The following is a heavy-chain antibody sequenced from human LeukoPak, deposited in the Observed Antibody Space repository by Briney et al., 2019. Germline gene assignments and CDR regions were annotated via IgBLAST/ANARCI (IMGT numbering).Heavy chain of an antibody. Sequence: GGSLRLSCAASGFTFSSYAMHWVRQAPSKGLEWVAVISYDGSNKYYADSVKGRFTISRDNSKNTLYLQMNSLRAEDTAVYYCAKDRWITMIVVVTSLGFDYWGQGTLVTVSS. D-gene: IGHD3-22*01. CDR3: AKDRWITMIVVVTSLGFDY. CDR1: GFTFSSYA. J-gene: IGHJ4*02. V-gene: IGHV3-30-3*01. CDR2: ISYDGSNK.